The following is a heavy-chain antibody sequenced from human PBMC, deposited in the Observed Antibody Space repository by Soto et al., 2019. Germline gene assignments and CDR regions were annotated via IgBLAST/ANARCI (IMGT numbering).Heavy chain of an antibody. CDR2: ISYDGTNK. V-gene: IGHV3-30-3*01. CDR3: ARDPKTSGGQHWAFNYFDS. CDR1: GFSFSISP. Sequence: LRLSCAASGFSFSISPMHWVRQAPGKVPEWVALISYDGTNKFYADSVKGRFTISRDNSKSTLYLQVDSLRPEDAAVYYCARDPKTSGGQHWAFNYFDSWGQGTLVTVSS. D-gene: IGHD7-27*01. J-gene: IGHJ4*02.